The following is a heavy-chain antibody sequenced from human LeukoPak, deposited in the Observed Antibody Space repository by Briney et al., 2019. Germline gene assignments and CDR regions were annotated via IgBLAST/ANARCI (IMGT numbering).Heavy chain of an antibody. CDR2: IKTKADGETT. CDR1: GFTFSNVW. CDR3: VTRVKWTGDY. J-gene: IGHJ4*02. Sequence: NPGGSLRLSCEASGFTFSNVWMNWVRQAPGKGLEWIGRIKTKADGETTEYIAPVKGRFTISRDDSKNTVYLQMNSLKTEDTALYYCVTRVKWTGDYWGQGTLVTVSS. V-gene: IGHV3-15*01. D-gene: IGHD1-1*01.